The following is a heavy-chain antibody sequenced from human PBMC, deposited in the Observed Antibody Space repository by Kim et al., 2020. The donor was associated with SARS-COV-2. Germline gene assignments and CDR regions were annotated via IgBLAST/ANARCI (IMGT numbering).Heavy chain of an antibody. Sequence: SETLSLTCAVSGGSISSSNWWSWVRQPPGKGLEWIGEIYHSGSTNYNPSLKSRVTISVDKSKNQFSLKLSSVTAADTAVYYCARPLYYYGSGSYDAFDIWGQGTMVTVSS. V-gene: IGHV4-4*02. J-gene: IGHJ3*02. D-gene: IGHD3-10*01. CDR1: GGSISSSNW. CDR3: ARPLYYYGSGSYDAFDI. CDR2: IYHSGST.